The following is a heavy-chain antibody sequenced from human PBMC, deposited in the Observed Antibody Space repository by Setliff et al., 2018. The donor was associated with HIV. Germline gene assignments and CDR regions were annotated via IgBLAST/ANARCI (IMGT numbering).Heavy chain of an antibody. CDR3: ARGKKWFDP. V-gene: IGHV3-7*03. CDR2: INQDGSEQ. Sequence: PGGSLRLSCAASGFTFSDYAITWVRQAPGKGLEWVANINQDGSEQNFVDSVTGRFTIFRDNSKNSLFLQMNSLRAEDTAVYYCARGKKWFDPWGQGTLVTVSS. J-gene: IGHJ5*02. CDR1: GFTFSDYA.